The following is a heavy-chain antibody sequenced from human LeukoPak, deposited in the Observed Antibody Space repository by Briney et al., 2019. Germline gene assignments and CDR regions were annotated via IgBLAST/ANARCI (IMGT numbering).Heavy chain of an antibody. D-gene: IGHD6-19*01. Sequence: SETLSLTCTVSGGSISSYYWSWIRQPAGKGLEWIGRIYGSGSTNYNPSLRSRVTMSVDTSKNQFSLRLTSVTAADTAVYYCAREAYSIGWYVHYWGQGTLVTVSS. CDR1: GGSISSYY. J-gene: IGHJ4*02. V-gene: IGHV4-4*07. CDR3: AREAYSIGWYVHY. CDR2: IYGSGST.